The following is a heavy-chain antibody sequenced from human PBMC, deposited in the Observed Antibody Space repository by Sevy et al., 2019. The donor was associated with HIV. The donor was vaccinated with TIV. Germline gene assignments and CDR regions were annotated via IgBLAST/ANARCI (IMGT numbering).Heavy chain of an antibody. CDR3: ARAAASVTTVTHFDY. CDR2: IYHSRNT. J-gene: IGHJ4*02. V-gene: IGHV4-30-2*01. D-gene: IGHD4-17*01. Sequence: SETLSLTCAVSGGSMSSGGYSWSWIRQPPGKGLEWIGYIYHSRNTYYNPSLKSRVTISVDRSKNQFSLKLSSVTAADTAVYYCARAAASVTTVTHFDYWGQGTLVTVSS. CDR1: GGSMSSGGYS.